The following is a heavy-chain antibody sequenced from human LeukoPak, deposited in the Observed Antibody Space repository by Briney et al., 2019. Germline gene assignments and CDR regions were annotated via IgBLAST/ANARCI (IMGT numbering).Heavy chain of an antibody. Sequence: SETLSLTCTVSGGFISSYSWSWIRQPPGKGLEWIGYIYYSGSTNYNPSLKSRVTISVDMSKNQFSLRLSSVTAADTAVYYCATYSAAAALGYWGQGSLVTVSS. J-gene: IGHJ4*02. CDR1: GGFISSYS. CDR2: IYYSGST. D-gene: IGHD5-12*01. V-gene: IGHV4-59*01. CDR3: ATYSAAAALGY.